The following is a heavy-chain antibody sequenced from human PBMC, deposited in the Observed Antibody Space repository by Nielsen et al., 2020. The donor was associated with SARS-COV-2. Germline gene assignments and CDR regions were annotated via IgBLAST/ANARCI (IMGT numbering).Heavy chain of an antibody. CDR3: ARVGSYGDPEYLDY. Sequence: GGSLRLSCAASGFNFGGYAMTWVRQAPGKGLEWVGNIKLDGSEKYYVDSVRGRFTISRDNARNTLYLQMNSLRVEDTAVYFCARVGSYGDPEYLDYWGQGALVTVSS. D-gene: IGHD4/OR15-4a*01. V-gene: IGHV3-7*01. CDR1: GFNFGGYA. CDR2: IKLDGSEK. J-gene: IGHJ4*02.